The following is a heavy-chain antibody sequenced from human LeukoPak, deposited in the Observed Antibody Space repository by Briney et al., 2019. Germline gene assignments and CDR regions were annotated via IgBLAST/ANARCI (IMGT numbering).Heavy chain of an antibody. J-gene: IGHJ4*02. D-gene: IGHD6-19*01. Sequence: GASVKVSCKASGYTFTSYYMHWVRQAPGQGLEWMGIINPSGGSTSYAQKFQGRVTMTRDVSTSTVYMELSSLRSEDTAVYYCAGQAYSSGWYPGHWGQGTLVTVSS. V-gene: IGHV1-46*01. CDR2: INPSGGST. CDR1: GYTFTSYY. CDR3: AGQAYSSGWYPGH.